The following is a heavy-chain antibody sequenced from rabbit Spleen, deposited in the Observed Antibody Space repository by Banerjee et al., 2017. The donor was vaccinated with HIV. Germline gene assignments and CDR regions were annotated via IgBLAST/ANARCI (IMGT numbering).Heavy chain of an antibody. V-gene: IGHV1S40*01. J-gene: IGHJ4*01. CDR1: GLSFSSNVY. CDR2: IDPIFGIT. CDR3: ARNFDL. Sequence: QSLEESGGDMVKPGASLTLSCTATGLSFSSNVYMCWVRQAPGKGLEWIGYIDPIFGITYYANWVNGRFSISRENAQNTVFLQMTSLTAADTATYFCARNFDLWGPGTLVTVS.